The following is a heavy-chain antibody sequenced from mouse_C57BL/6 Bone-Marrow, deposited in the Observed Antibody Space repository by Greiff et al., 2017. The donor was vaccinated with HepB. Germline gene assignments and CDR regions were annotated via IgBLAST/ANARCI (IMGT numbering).Heavy chain of an antibody. V-gene: IGHV14-4*01. CDR3: TTRGNYSYAMDY. CDR2: IDPENGDT. D-gene: IGHD2-1*01. CDR1: GFNIKDDY. Sequence: VQLVESGAELVRPGASVKLSCTASGFNIKDDYMHWVKQRPEQGLEWIGWIDPENGDTEYASKFQGKATITADTSSNTAYLQLSSLTSEDTAVYYCTTRGNYSYAMDYWGQGTSVTVSS. J-gene: IGHJ4*01.